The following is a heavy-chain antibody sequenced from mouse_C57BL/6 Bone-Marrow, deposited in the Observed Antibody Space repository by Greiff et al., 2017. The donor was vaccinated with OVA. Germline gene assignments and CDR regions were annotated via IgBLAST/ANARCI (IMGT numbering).Heavy chain of an antibody. J-gene: IGHJ4*01. Sequence: QVQLQQSGPGLVQPSQSLSITCTVSGFSLTSYGVNWVRQSPGKGLAWLGVIWSGGSTAYNAAFISRLSIRKDNSKSQVFFKMNSLQADDTAIYYCAREGSITTVVAPYAMDYWGQGTSVTFSS. CDR3: AREGSITTVVAPYAMDY. CDR2: IWSGGST. D-gene: IGHD1-1*01. CDR1: GFSLTSYG. V-gene: IGHV2-2*01.